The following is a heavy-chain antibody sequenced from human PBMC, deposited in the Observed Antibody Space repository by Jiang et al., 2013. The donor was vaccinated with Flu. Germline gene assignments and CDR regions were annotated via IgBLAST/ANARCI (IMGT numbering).Heavy chain of an antibody. D-gene: IGHD6-13*01. V-gene: IGHV2-70*04. CDR3: ARTRSGWSFDY. CDR1: GLSLNTRGMG. Sequence: KPTQTLTVTCTFSGLSLNTRGMGVSWIRQPPGKALEWLARIDLDDDKFFNTSLQSRLTISRDTSKNQVVLTLTSVDPVDTATYFCARTRSGWSFDYVGPGNTYHRLL. CDR2: IDLDDDK. J-gene: IGHJ4*02.